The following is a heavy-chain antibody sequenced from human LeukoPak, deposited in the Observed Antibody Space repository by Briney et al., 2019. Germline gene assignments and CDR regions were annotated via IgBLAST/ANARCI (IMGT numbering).Heavy chain of an antibody. Sequence: ASVKVSCKASGYTFTGYYMHWVRQAPGQGLEWMGWINPNSGVTNYAQKLQGRVTMTRDTSISTAYMELSRLRSDDTAVYYCARDLSAMVRGVTNYWGQGTLVTVSS. CDR2: INPNSGVT. V-gene: IGHV1-2*02. CDR3: ARDLSAMVRGVTNY. D-gene: IGHD3-10*01. J-gene: IGHJ4*02. CDR1: GYTFTGYY.